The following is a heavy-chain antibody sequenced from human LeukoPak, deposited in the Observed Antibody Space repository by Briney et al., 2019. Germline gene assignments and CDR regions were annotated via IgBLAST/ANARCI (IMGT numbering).Heavy chain of an antibody. CDR1: GFTFSSYG. CDR3: AKEISGYDPNLDY. CDR2: ISYDRSNK. J-gene: IGHJ4*02. Sequence: GGSLRLSCAASGFTFSSYGMHWVRQAPGKGLEWVAVISYDRSNKYYADSVKGRFTISRDNSKNTPYLQMNSLRAEDTAVYYCAKEISGYDPNLDYWGQGTLVTVSS. V-gene: IGHV3-30*18. D-gene: IGHD5-12*01.